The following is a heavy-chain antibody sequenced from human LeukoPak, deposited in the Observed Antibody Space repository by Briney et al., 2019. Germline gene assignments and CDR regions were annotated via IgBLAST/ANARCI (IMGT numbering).Heavy chain of an antibody. CDR2: INQSGRT. V-gene: IGHV4-34*01. CDR1: GGSFSGYY. D-gene: IGHD3-22*01. CDR3: ARVGPLPTDSSGSLKPGGAFDY. Sequence: SETLSPTCAGYGGSFSGYYWSWLRQPPGKGLEWIGEINQSGRTNYNPSLKSRVTISVDTSKNQFSLKLSSVTAADTAVYYCARVGPLPTDSSGSLKPGGAFDYWGQGTLVTVSS. J-gene: IGHJ4*02.